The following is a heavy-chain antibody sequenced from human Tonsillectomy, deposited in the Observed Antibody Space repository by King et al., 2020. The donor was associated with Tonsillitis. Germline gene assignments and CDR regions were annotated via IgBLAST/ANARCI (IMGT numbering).Heavy chain of an antibody. J-gene: IGHJ4*02. CDR3: ARGTMVRGEDYFDY. CDR2: INHSGST. V-gene: IGHV4-34*01. CDR1: GGSFSGYY. D-gene: IGHD3-10*01. Sequence: VQLQQWGAGLLKPSETLSLTCAVYGGSFSGYYWSWIRQPPGKGLEWIGEINHSGSTNYNPSLKSRVTVSVDTSKNQFSLKLSSVTAADTAVYYCARGTMVRGEDYFDYWGQGTLVTVSS.